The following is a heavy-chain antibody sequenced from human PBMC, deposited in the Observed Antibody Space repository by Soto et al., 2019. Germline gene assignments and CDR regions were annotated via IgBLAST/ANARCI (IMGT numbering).Heavy chain of an antibody. CDR1: GGTFSSYA. V-gene: IGHV1-69*13. CDR2: IIPIFGTA. D-gene: IGHD5-12*01. CDR3: AYERATITGSYYFDY. Sequence: ASVKVSCKASGGTFSSYAISWVRQAPGQGLEWMGGIIPIFGTANYAQKFQGRVTITADESTSTAYMELSSLRSEDTAVYYCAYERATITGSYYFDYWGQGTLVTVSS. J-gene: IGHJ4*02.